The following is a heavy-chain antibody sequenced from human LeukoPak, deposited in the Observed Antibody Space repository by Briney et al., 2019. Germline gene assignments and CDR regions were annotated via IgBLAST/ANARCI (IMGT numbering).Heavy chain of an antibody. CDR1: GFTFSSYA. D-gene: IGHD5-12*01. V-gene: IGHV3-64*01. CDR3: ARVYSGYEDY. Sequence: GGSLSLSCAASGFTFSSYAMHWVRQAPGKGLEYVSAISSNGGSTYYANSVKGRFTISRDNSKNTLYLQMGSLRAEDMAVYYCARVYSGYEDYWGQGTLVTVSS. CDR2: ISSNGGST. J-gene: IGHJ4*02.